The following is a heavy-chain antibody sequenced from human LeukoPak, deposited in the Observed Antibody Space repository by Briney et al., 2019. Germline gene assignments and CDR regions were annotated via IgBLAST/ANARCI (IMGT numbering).Heavy chain of an antibody. CDR2: ISGSSGII. D-gene: IGHD1-26*01. V-gene: IGHV3-48*01. CDR3: ARDLKSGSLDY. Sequence: GGSLRLSCAASGFTFNTYTMNWVRQAPGKGLEWVSYISGSSGIIDYADSVRGRFTISRDNAKNSLYLQMNSLRAEDTAVYYCARDLKSGSLDYWGQGTLVTVSS. CDR1: GFTFNTYT. J-gene: IGHJ4*02.